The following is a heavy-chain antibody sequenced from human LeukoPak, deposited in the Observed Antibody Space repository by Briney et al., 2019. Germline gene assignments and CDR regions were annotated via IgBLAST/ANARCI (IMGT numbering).Heavy chain of an antibody. J-gene: IGHJ4*02. CDR1: GFTLSSYA. CDR3: ARGFGGNSFGY. Sequence: GGSLRLSCAVSGFTLSSYAMNWVRQAPGKGLEWVSYISSSGSIIYYADSVKGRFTISRDNAKNSVSLQMNRLRAEDTAVYYCARGFGGNSFGYWGQGTLVTVSS. D-gene: IGHD4-23*01. CDR2: ISSSGSII. V-gene: IGHV3-48*03.